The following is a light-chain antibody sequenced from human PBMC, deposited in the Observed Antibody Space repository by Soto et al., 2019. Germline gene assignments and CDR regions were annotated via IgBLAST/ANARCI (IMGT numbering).Light chain of an antibody. CDR3: GTWDSSLSVVV. J-gene: IGLJ3*02. CDR1: SSNIGAGYD. CDR2: DNN. V-gene: IGLV1-51*01. Sequence: QSVLTQPPSVSGAPGQRVTISCSGSSSNIGAGYDVHWYQQLPGTAPKLLIYDNNNRPSGIPDRFSGSKSGTSATLDITGLQTGDEADYYCGTWDSSLSVVVFGGGTKLTVL.